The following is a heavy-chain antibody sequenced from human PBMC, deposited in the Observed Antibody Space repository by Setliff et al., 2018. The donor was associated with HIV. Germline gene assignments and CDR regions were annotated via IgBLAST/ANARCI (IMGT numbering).Heavy chain of an antibody. V-gene: IGHV1-69*13. CDR1: GYTFTSYG. CDR3: ATNPEMATINYYYYYMGV. CDR2: SIPIFGTA. Sequence: SVKVSCKASGYTFTSYGISWVRQAPGHGLEWMGGSIPIFGTAKYAQKFQGRVTITADESTSTAYMELSSLRSEDTAVYYCATNPEMATINYYYYYMGVWGKGTTVTVSS. J-gene: IGHJ6*03. D-gene: IGHD5-12*01.